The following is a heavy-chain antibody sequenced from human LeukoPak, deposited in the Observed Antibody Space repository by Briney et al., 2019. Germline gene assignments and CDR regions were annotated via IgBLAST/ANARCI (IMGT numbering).Heavy chain of an antibody. CDR1: GGSISSTTYY. CDR3: ARIAIEWFDP. D-gene: IGHD2-21*01. V-gene: IGHV4-39*02. Sequence: SETLSLTCIVSGGSISSTTYYWGWIRQPPGKGLEWIGSIHYSRSTYYNPSLKSRVTISVDTSKNHFSLKLGSVTAADTAVYYCARIAIEWFDPWGQGTLVTVSS. J-gene: IGHJ5*02. CDR2: IHYSRST.